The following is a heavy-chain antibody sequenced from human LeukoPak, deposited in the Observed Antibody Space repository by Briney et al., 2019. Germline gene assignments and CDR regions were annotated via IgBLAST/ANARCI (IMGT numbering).Heavy chain of an antibody. Sequence: PSETLSLTCAVYGGSFSGYYWSWIRQHPGKGLEWIGEINHSGSTNYNPSLKSRVTISLDTSKNQFSLKLSSVTAADTAVYYCARGRGEYTAIFAYWGQGTLVTVPS. CDR2: INHSGST. V-gene: IGHV4-34*01. CDR3: ARGRGEYTAIFAY. J-gene: IGHJ4*02. D-gene: IGHD5-18*01. CDR1: GGSFSGYY.